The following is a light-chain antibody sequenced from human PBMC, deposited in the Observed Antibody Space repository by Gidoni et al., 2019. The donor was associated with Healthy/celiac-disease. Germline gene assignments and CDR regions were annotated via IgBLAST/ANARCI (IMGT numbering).Light chain of an antibody. CDR3: QQYDNLLFT. CDR1: QDISNY. V-gene: IGKV1-33*01. CDR2: DAS. Sequence: DIQMTQSPSSLSASVGDRVTITCQASQDISNYLNWYQQKPGKAPKLLIYDASNLEKGVPSRFSGSGSGTDFTFTISSLQPEDIATYYCQQYDNLLFTFGPGTKVDIK. J-gene: IGKJ3*01.